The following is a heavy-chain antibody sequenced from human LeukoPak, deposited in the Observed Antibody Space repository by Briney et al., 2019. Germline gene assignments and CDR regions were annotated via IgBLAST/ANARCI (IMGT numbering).Heavy chain of an antibody. CDR2: ISTYNGNT. CDR1: GYTFTRYG. D-gene: IGHD4-17*01. J-gene: IGHJ4*02. Sequence: ASVKVSCKASGYTFTRYGITWVRQAPGQGLEWMGWISTYNGNTNYAQKLQGRVTLTTDTSTSTAYMELRSLISDDAAVYYCARGDDYGDYWGLYWGQGTLVTVSS. CDR3: ARGDDYGDYWGLY. V-gene: IGHV1-18*01.